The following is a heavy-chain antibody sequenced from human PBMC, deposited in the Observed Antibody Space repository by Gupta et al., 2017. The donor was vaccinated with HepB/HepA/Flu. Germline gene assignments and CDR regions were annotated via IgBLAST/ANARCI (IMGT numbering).Heavy chain of an antibody. CDR2: ISSSGSTI. Sequence: EVQLVESGGGLVQPGGSLRLSCAASGFTFSSYEMNWVRQAPGKGLEWVSYISSSGSTIYYADSVKGRFTSARDNAKNSLYLQRNSLRAEETAVYYCARVHDSSGYDYGYYYYGMDVWGHGRTVTVSS. CDR3: ARVHDSSGYDYGYYYYGMDV. CDR1: GFTFSSYE. J-gene: IGHJ6*02. D-gene: IGHD3-22*01. V-gene: IGHV3-48*03.